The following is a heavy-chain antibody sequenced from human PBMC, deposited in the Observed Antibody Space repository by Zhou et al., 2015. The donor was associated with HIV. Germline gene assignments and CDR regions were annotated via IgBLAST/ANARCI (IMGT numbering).Heavy chain of an antibody. V-gene: IGHV1-2*02. Sequence: WVGWINPNTGAARYEQRFQGRVTMTRDTSINTAYMELSRLTSDDTAVYYCTRWDPVTTSGDYWGQGTLVTVSS. CDR2: INPNTGAA. CDR3: TRWDPVTTSGDY. D-gene: IGHD4-17*01. J-gene: IGHJ4*02.